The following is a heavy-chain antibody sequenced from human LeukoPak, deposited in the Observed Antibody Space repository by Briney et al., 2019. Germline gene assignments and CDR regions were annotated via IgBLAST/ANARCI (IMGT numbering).Heavy chain of an antibody. D-gene: IGHD5-12*01. CDR1: GDSIRSYY. CDR3: ASHGSSGHDPLT. V-gene: IGHV4-59*08. J-gene: IGHJ4*01. CDR2: IYYTGST. Sequence: PSETLSLTCTVSGDSIRSYYWNWIRRPPGKGLEWIGYIYYTGSTSYNPSLKSRVTISLDTSKSQFSLRLTSVTAADTAVYYCASHGSSGHDPLTWGQGTQVTVSS.